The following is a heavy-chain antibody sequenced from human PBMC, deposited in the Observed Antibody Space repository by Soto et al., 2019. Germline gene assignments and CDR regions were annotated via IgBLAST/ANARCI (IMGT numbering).Heavy chain of an antibody. CDR3: ATESGSTYGYFDY. CDR1: GGSVTSDEDY. CDR2: ISNSGST. Sequence: PSETLSLTCTVSGGSVTSDEDYWSWIRLSPGKGLEWIGYISNSGSTGYNPSLKTRLSMSVDRSKNQFTLRLTSVTAADTAVYFCATESGSTYGYFDYWGQGTQVTVSS. V-gene: IGHV4-30-4*01. D-gene: IGHD4-17*01. J-gene: IGHJ4*02.